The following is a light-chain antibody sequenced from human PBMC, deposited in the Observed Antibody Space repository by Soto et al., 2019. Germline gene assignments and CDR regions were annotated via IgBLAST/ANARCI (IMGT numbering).Light chain of an antibody. V-gene: IGKV3-20*01. Sequence: EIVLKQSPGPLSLSPGESATLSCRASRSLDSGQLAWYQQKVGRAPRLLIHDAFMRATGIPDRFSGSGSGTDFTLTIARLEPEDFAVYYCQQYGDSPRTFGQGTRLEI. CDR2: DAF. CDR3: QQYGDSPRT. CDR1: RSLDSGQ. J-gene: IGKJ5*01.